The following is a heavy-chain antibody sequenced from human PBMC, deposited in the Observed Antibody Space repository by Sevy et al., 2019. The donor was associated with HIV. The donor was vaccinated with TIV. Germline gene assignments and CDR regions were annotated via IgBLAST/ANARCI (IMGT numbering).Heavy chain of an antibody. D-gene: IGHD3-3*01. J-gene: IGHJ2*01. CDR1: GFTVNSNY. CDR2: ISGGGGST. CDR3: AKGNSDFWSGFRYFDL. V-gene: IGHV3-23*01. Sequence: GGSLRLSCAASGFTVNSNYMTWVRQAPGKGLEWISGISGGGGSTYYADSVKGLFTISRDNSKNTLYLQMNSLRVEDTAVYFCAKGNSDFWSGFRYFDLWGRGTLVTVSS.